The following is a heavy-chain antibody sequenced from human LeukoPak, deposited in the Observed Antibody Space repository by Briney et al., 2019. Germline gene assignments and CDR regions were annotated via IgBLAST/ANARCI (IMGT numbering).Heavy chain of an antibody. J-gene: IGHJ4*02. D-gene: IGHD3-10*01. CDR1: GGSISSGGYY. CDR2: IYSSGST. Sequence: PSETLSLTCTVSGGSISSGGYYWSWIRQHPGKGLEWIGYIYSSGSTYYNPSLKSRVTLSVDTSKNQFSLKLSSVTAADTAVYYCARAGYYGSGSSTIPDYWGQGTLVTVSS. V-gene: IGHV4-31*03. CDR3: ARAGYYGSGSSTIPDY.